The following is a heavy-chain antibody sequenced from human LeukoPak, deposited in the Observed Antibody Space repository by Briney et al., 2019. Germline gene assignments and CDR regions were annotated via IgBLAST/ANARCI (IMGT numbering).Heavy chain of an antibody. CDR2: IYYSGST. CDR3: VRDRVGERWLHGY. J-gene: IGHJ4*02. CDR1: GGSISSSSYY. D-gene: IGHD5-24*01. V-gene: IGHV4-39*07. Sequence: SETLSLTCTVSGGSISSSSYYWGWIRQPPGKGLEWIGSIYYSGSTYYNPSLKSRVTISVDTSKNQFSLKLSSVTAADTAVYYCVRDRVGERWLHGYWGQGTLVTVSS.